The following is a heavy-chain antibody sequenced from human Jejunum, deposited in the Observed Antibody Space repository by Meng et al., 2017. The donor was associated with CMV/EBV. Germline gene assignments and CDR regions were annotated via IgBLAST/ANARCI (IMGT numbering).Heavy chain of an antibody. CDR3: ARGPSGGNSLGY. CDR2: IKQDASEK. V-gene: IGHV3-7*01. Sequence: SGFTFSSYGMSWVRQAPGKGLEWVADIKQDASEKDYVDSVKGRFIISRDNAKNSLYLQMDSLRVEDTAVYYCARGPSGGNSLGYWGQGTLVTVSS. D-gene: IGHD2-15*01. CDR1: GFTFSSYG. J-gene: IGHJ4*02.